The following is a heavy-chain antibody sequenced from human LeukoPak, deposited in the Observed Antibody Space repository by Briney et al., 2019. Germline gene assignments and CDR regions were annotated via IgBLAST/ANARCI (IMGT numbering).Heavy chain of an antibody. J-gene: IGHJ6*03. Sequence: ASETLSLTCAVYGGSFSDYYWSWIRQPPGKGLEWIGEINHSGSTNYNPSLKSRVTISVDTSKNQFSLKLSSVTAADTALYYCAREEISDDFWSDYPPVGYMDVWGKGTPVTVSS. V-gene: IGHV4-34*01. CDR1: GGSFSDYY. D-gene: IGHD3-3*01. CDR3: AREEISDDFWSDYPPVGYMDV. CDR2: INHSGST.